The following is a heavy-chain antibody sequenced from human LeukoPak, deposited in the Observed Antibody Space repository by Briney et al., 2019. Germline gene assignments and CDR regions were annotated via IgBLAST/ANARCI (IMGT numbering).Heavy chain of an antibody. V-gene: IGHV3-23*01. J-gene: IGHJ4*02. Sequence: GGSLRPSCVASGFTFSSYAMSWVRQAPGKGLEWVSAISGSGGSTHYADSVKGRFTISRDNSKNTLYLQMNSLRAEDTAVYYCAKDHDIVATTFDYWGQGTLVTVSS. CDR1: GFTFSSYA. D-gene: IGHD5-12*01. CDR2: ISGSGGST. CDR3: AKDHDIVATTFDY.